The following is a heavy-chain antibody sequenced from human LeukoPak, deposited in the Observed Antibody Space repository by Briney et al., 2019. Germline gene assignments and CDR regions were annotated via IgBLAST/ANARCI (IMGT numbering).Heavy chain of an antibody. CDR2: ISGSGGTT. CDR1: GFTFSSYA. V-gene: IGHV3-23*01. Sequence: GGSLRLSCAASGFTFSSYAMNWVRQAPGKGLEWVSVISGSGGTTYYLDSVKGRFTSSRDNSKNTLFLQMNSLRAEDTAIYFCAKVAYCTSISCPFDYWGQGTLVTVSS. D-gene: IGHD2-2*01. J-gene: IGHJ4*02. CDR3: AKVAYCTSISCPFDY.